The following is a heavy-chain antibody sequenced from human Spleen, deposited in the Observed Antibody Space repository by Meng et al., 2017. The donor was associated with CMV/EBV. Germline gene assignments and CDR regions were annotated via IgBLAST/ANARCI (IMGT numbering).Heavy chain of an antibody. CDR3: ARAAIADTFDY. D-gene: IGHD6-13*01. CDR2: INHSGST. Sequence: QVQLQQWGGGLLKPSETLSLTCAVYGGSFSGYYWSWIRQPPGKGLEWIGEINHSGSTNYNPSLKSRVTISVDTSKNQFSLKLSSVTAADTAVYYCARAAIADTFDYWGQGTLVTVSS. V-gene: IGHV4-34*01. J-gene: IGHJ4*02. CDR1: GGSFSGYY.